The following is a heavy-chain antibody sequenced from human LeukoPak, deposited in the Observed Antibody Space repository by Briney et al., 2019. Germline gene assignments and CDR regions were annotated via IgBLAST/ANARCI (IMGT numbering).Heavy chain of an antibody. D-gene: IGHD2/OR15-2a*01. CDR3: ARVASFRFYFDY. J-gene: IGHJ4*02. V-gene: IGHV4-4*02. CDR1: GGSISSSNW. CDR2: IYHSGST. Sequence: PSETLSLTCAVSGGSISSSNWWSWVRQPPGKGLEWIGEIYHSGSTNYNPSLKSRVTISVDTSKNQFSLKLSSVTAADTAVYYCARVASFRFYFDYWGQGALVTVSS.